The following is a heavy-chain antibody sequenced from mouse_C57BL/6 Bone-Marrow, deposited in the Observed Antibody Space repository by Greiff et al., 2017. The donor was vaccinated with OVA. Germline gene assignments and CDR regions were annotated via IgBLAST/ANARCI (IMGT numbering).Heavy chain of an antibody. D-gene: IGHD1-1*01. CDR1: GFNIKDDY. V-gene: IGHV14-4*01. J-gene: IGHJ2*01. Sequence: VQLQQSGAELVRPGASVKLSCTASGFNIKDDYMHWVKQRPEQGLEWIGWIDPENGDTEYASKFQGKATITADTSSNKAYLQLSSLTSEDTAVYYCTSYGSVDYWGQGTTLTVSS. CDR3: TSYGSVDY. CDR2: IDPENGDT.